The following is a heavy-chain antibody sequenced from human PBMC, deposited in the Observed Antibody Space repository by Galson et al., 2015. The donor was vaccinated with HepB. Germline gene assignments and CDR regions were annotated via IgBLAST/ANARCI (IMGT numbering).Heavy chain of an antibody. CDR2: IWYDGSKT. Sequence: SLRLSCAASGFTFSSSGMHWVRQAPGKGLEWVAVIWYDGSKTYYADSVKGRFTISRDNARKTLYLQMNSLRAEDTAVYYCARDRNWGWGPGDSWGQGTLVTVSS. CDR3: ARDRNWGWGPGDS. J-gene: IGHJ4*02. D-gene: IGHD7-27*01. CDR1: GFTFSSSG. V-gene: IGHV3-33*01.